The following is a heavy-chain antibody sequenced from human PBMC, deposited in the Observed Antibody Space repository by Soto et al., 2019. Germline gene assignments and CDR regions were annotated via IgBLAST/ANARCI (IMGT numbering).Heavy chain of an antibody. CDR2: IIPIFGTA. CDR3: ARDNHGYLNAFDI. J-gene: IGHJ3*02. V-gene: IGHV1-69*01. Sequence: QVQLVQSGAEVKKPGSSVKVSCKASGGTFSSYAISWVRQAPGQGLEWMGGIIPIFGTANYAQKFQGRVTITADECTSTAYMELISLRSEDTAEYSCARDNHGYLNAFDIWGQGTMVTVSS. CDR1: GGTFSSYA. D-gene: IGHD3-22*01.